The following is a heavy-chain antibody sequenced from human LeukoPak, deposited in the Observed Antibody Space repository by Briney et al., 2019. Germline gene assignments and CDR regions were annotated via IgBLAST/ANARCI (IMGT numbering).Heavy chain of an antibody. D-gene: IGHD3-16*01. Sequence: SETLSLTCTVSGGSIHNYYWSWIRQPAGKGLEWIGRIYKSGSTNYNPSLKSRVTVSVDTSKNQFSLKLKSVTAADTAVYYCGRDWGTLYYFDYWGQGTLVTVSS. J-gene: IGHJ4*02. V-gene: IGHV4-4*07. CDR1: GGSIHNYY. CDR3: GRDWGTLYYFDY. CDR2: IYKSGST.